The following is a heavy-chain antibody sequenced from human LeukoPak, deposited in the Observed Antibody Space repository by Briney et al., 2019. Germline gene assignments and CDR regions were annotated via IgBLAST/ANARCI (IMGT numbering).Heavy chain of an antibody. CDR2: IYHSGST. V-gene: IGHV4-38-2*02. Sequence: PSETLSLTCTVSGYSISSGYYWGWIRQPPGTGLEWIGSIYHSGSTYYNPSLKSRVTISVDTSKNQFSLKLSSVTAADTAVYYCAREGYSSGLYYYMDVWGKGTTVTVSS. D-gene: IGHD5-18*01. J-gene: IGHJ6*03. CDR3: AREGYSSGLYYYMDV. CDR1: GYSISSGYY.